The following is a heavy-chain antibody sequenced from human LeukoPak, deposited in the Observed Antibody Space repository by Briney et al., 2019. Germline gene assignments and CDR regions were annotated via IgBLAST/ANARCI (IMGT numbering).Heavy chain of an antibody. Sequence: GASVKVSCTASGYTFTSYDINWVRQATGQGLEWMGWMNPNSGNTGYAQKFQGRVTMTRNTSISTAYMELSSLRSEDTAVYYCARVPVLDILTGYYRSEWWFDPWGQGTLVTVSS. J-gene: IGHJ5*02. CDR2: MNPNSGNT. D-gene: IGHD3-9*01. V-gene: IGHV1-8*01. CDR1: GYTFTSYD. CDR3: ARVPVLDILTGYYRSEWWFDP.